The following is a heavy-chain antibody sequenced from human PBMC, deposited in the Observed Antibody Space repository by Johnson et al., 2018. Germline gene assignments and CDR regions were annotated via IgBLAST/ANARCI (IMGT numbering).Heavy chain of an antibody. CDR2: LNHSGST. CDR3: VRGNQQLVPLDV. Sequence: QVQLQQWGAGLLKPSETLSLTCAVYGGSFSDYYWSWIRQHPGKGLAWIGELNHSGSTNYKPSLKSRVTISVDTSKNQFSLKLSSVTAADTAVYYCVRGNQQLVPLDVWGKGTTVTVSS. V-gene: IGHV4-34*01. J-gene: IGHJ6*04. CDR1: GGSFSDYY. D-gene: IGHD6-13*01.